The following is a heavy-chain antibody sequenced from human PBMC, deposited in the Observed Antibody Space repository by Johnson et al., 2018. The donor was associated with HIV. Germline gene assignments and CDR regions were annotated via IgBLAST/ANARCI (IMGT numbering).Heavy chain of an antibody. D-gene: IGHD5-18*01. Sequence: QMLLVESGGGLVKPGGSLRLSCAASGITFNNAWMSWVRQAPGKGLEWVAIISYDGGSKSSADSVKGRFTVSRDNSKNTLYLQINSLRPEDMAVYYCARLPSGYSRDDLDIWGQGTMVTVSS. V-gene: IGHV3-30*03. CDR2: ISYDGGSK. J-gene: IGHJ3*02. CDR1: GITFNNAW. CDR3: ARLPSGYSRDDLDI.